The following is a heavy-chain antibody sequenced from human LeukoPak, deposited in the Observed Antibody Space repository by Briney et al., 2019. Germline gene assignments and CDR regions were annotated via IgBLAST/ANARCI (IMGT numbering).Heavy chain of an antibody. J-gene: IGHJ5*02. CDR2: ISAYNGNT. V-gene: IGHV1-18*01. CDR1: GYTFTSYG. D-gene: IGHD6-13*01. CDR3: ARERDPHGQRLVGNWFDP. Sequence: ASVKVSCKASGYTFTSYGISWVRQAPGQGLEWMGWISAYNGNTNYAQKLQGRVTMTTDTSTSTAYMELRSLRSDDTAVYYCARERDPHGQRLVGNWFDPWGQGTLVTVSS.